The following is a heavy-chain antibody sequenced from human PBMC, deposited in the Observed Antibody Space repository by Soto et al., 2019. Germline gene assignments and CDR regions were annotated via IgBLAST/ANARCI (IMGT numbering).Heavy chain of an antibody. V-gene: IGHV1-3*01. Sequence: GASVKVSCKASGYTFTSNAIHWVRQAPGQRPEWVGWISAATGNTKYSQNFQGRVTITSDTSATTAYMELSSLRSEDTAVYYCARDYGGHLDCWGQGTLVTVSS. CDR1: GYTFTSNA. J-gene: IGHJ4*02. CDR2: ISAATGNT. D-gene: IGHD5-12*01. CDR3: ARDYGGHLDC.